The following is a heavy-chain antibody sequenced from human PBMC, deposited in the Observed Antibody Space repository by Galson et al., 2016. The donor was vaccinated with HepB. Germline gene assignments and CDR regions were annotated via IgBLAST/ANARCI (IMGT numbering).Heavy chain of an antibody. D-gene: IGHD3-10*01. Sequence: SETLSLTCAVYGGSFSGYYWSWVRQSPEKGLEWLGEINHVGTTHYNPSLKSRVTISVDTSKNQFSLKMPAVTAADTDVYYSARDRVRGHYYAYYSGMDVWGQGTTVTVSS. V-gene: IGHV4-34*01. CDR3: ARDRVRGHYYAYYSGMDV. CDR2: INHVGTT. J-gene: IGHJ6*02. CDR1: GGSFSGYY.